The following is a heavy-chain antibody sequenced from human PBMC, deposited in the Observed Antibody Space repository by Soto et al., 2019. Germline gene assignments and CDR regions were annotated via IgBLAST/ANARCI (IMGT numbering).Heavy chain of an antibody. CDR1: GFTFSSYS. D-gene: IGHD4-17*01. J-gene: IGHJ4*02. Sequence: GGSLRLSCAASGFTFSSYSMTWVRQAAGKGLEWVSSITGSRTYIYYAESVKGRFTISRDNAKNSLFLQMNSLRAEDTSVYYCARDLNFYSDPHEGGFDFWGRGTLVTVSS. V-gene: IGHV3-21*01. CDR2: ITGSRTYI. CDR3: ARDLNFYSDPHEGGFDF.